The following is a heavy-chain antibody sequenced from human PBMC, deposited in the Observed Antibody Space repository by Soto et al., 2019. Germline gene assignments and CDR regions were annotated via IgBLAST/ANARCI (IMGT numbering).Heavy chain of an antibody. Sequence: QVQLVQSGAGVKKPGASVKVSCKASGYTFTSYYMHWVRQAPGQGLEWMGIINPSGGSTSYAQKFQGRVTMTRDTSTSTVYMELSSLRSEDTAVYYCARASRGYGATRWFDYWGQGTLVTVSS. D-gene: IGHD5-12*01. J-gene: IGHJ4*02. CDR1: GYTFTSYY. CDR3: ARASRGYGATRWFDY. CDR2: INPSGGST. V-gene: IGHV1-46*01.